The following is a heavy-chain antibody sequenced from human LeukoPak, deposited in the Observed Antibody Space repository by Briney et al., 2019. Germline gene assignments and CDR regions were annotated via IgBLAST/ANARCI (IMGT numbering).Heavy chain of an antibody. D-gene: IGHD4-23*01. CDR2: VNSDGSST. V-gene: IGHV3-74*01. Sequence: GGSLRLSCAASAFTFSSYWMHWVRQAPGKGLVWVSRVNSDGSSTNYADSVKGRFTISRDNAKNTLYLQMNSLRAEDTAVYYCARDYDGNSPFFDYWGQGTLVTVSS. J-gene: IGHJ4*02. CDR3: ARDYDGNSPFFDY. CDR1: AFTFSSYW.